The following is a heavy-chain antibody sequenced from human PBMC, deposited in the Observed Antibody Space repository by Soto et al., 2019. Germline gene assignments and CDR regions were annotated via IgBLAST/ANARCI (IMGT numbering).Heavy chain of an antibody. CDR1: GFTFSSYA. Sequence: EVQLLESGGGLIQPGGSLRISCAASGFTFSSYAMNWVRQAPGKGLEWVSGISGSGGSTYYADSVKGRFTISRDNSKNTLYLQMSSLIAEDTAVYYCAKAFSWYDYWGQGTLVTVSS. D-gene: IGHD6-13*01. V-gene: IGHV3-23*01. J-gene: IGHJ4*02. CDR2: ISGSGGST. CDR3: AKAFSWYDY.